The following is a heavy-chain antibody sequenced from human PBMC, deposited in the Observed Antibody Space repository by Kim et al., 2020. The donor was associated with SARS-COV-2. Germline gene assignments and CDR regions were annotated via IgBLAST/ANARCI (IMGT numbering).Heavy chain of an antibody. CDR1: GFTFSSYW. D-gene: IGHD2-2*01. Sequence: GGSLRLSCAASGFTFSSYWMSWVRQAPGKGLEWVANIKQDGSEKYYVDSVKGRFTISRDNAKNSLYLQMNSLRAEDTAVYYCSGHCSSTSCYAVDYWGQGTLVTVSS. CDR2: IKQDGSEK. CDR3: SGHCSSTSCYAVDY. J-gene: IGHJ4*02. V-gene: IGHV3-7*01.